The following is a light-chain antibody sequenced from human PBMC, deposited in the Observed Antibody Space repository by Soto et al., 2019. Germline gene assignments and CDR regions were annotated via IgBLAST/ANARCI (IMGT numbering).Light chain of an antibody. J-gene: IGKJ4*01. V-gene: IGKV3-20*01. CDR2: GAS. CDR1: QSVSSSY. CDR3: QQYGSF. Sequence: EIVLTQSPGTLSLSPGERATLSCRASQSVSSSYLAWYQQKPGQAPRLLIYGASSRATGIPDRFSGSGSGTDFTLTISRLEPEDFAVYSCQQYGSFFGGGTKVEIK.